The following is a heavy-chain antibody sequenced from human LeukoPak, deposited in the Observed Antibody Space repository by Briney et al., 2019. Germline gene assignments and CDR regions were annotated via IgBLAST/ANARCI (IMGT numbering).Heavy chain of an antibody. Sequence: SETLSLTCAVYGGSFSGYYWSWIRQPPGKGLEWIGSIYYSGSTYYNPSLKSRVTISVDTSKNQFSLKLSSVTAADTAVYYCARTGSSSIDYWGRGTLVTVSS. CDR1: GGSFSGYY. D-gene: IGHD6-6*01. CDR2: IYYSGST. V-gene: IGHV4-34*01. J-gene: IGHJ4*02. CDR3: ARTGSSSIDY.